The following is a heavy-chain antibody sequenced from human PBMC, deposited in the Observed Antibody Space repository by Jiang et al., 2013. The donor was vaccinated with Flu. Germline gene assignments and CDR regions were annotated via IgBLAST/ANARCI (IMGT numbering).Heavy chain of an antibody. CDR3: ARAYDSSGYYYVRYFDY. CDR2: IYYSGST. CDR1: VAPSVVTT. V-gene: IGHV4-59*01. J-gene: IGHJ4*02. Sequence: PGLVKPSETLSSPALSLVAPSVVTTGAGSGSPHGKGLEWIGYIYYSGSTNYNPSLKSRVTISVDTSKNQFSLKLSSVTAADTAVYYCARAYDSSGYYYVRYFDYWGQGTLVTVSS. D-gene: IGHD3-22*01.